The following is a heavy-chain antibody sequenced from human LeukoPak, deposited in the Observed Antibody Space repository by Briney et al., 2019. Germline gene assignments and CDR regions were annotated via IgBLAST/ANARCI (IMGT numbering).Heavy chain of an antibody. D-gene: IGHD4-11*01. CDR2: IIPIFGTA. J-gene: IGHJ5*02. CDR1: GGTFSSYA. Sequence: SVKVSCKASGGTFSSYAISWVRQAPGQGLEWMGGIIPIFGTANYAQKFQGRVTITTGESTSTAYMELSSLRSEDTAAYYCARDRVDYPPSWGQGTLVTVSS. CDR3: ARDRVDYPPS. V-gene: IGHV1-69*05.